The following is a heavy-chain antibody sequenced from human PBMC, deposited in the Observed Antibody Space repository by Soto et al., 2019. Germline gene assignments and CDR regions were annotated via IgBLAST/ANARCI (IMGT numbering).Heavy chain of an antibody. CDR1: GFTFSSYS. Sequence: GGSLRLSCAASGFTFSSYSMNWVRQAPGKGLEWVSSISSSSSYIYYADSVKGRFTISRDNAKNSLYLQMNSLRAEDTAVYYCARVRYDILTGHWFDPWGQGTLVTVFS. V-gene: IGHV3-21*01. CDR3: ARVRYDILTGHWFDP. J-gene: IGHJ5*02. D-gene: IGHD3-9*01. CDR2: ISSSSSYI.